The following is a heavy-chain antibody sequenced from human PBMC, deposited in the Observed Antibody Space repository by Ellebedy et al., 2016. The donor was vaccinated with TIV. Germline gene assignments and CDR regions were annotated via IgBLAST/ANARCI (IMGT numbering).Heavy chain of an antibody. Sequence: PGGSLRLSCAASGFTFSSNWMSWVRKTPGKGLEWVAYIKQDGSEKYYVDSVKGCFTISRDNAKNSLSLQMNVLRAEDTAVYYGARGRSFNWGQGTLVTVSS. V-gene: IGHV3-7*03. D-gene: IGHD3-10*01. J-gene: IGHJ4*02. CDR2: IKQDGSEK. CDR3: ARGRSFN. CDR1: GFTFSSNW.